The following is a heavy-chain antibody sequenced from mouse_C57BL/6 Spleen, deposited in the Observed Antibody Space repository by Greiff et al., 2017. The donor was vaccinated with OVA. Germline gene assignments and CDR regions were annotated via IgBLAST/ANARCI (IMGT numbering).Heavy chain of an antibody. J-gene: IGHJ1*03. CDR1: GYTFTSYW. CDR3: ARDYGSSYWYFDV. Sequence: QVQLQHSGAELVKPGASVKLSCKASGYTFTSYWMPWVKQRPGRGLGGIGRIDPNSGGTKYNEKFKSKATLTVDQPSSTAYMQLNSLTTVDSAVYCCARDYGSSYWYFDVWGTGTTVTVSS. V-gene: IGHV1-72*01. CDR2: IDPNSGGT. D-gene: IGHD1-1*01.